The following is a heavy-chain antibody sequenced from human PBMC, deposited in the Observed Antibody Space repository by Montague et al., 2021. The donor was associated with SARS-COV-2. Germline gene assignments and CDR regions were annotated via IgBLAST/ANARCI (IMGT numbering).Heavy chain of an antibody. V-gene: IGHV4-4*02. CDR1: GDSISKDNW. D-gene: IGHD1-26*01. J-gene: IGHJ4*02. CDR2: IYHSGET. CDR3: ARGRYGGAAY. Sequence: SETLSLTCTVSGDSISKDNWRSWVRQAPGKGLEWLAEIYHSGETNYNPSLKSRVTISVDKSKNQFSLKFSSVSAADTAVYYCARGRYGGAAYWGQGTLVTVTS.